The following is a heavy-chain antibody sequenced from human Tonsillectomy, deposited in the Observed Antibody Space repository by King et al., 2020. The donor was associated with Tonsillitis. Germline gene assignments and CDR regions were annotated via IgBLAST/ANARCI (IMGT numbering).Heavy chain of an antibody. V-gene: IGHV4-59*01. CDR3: ARDLHSYGYYGMDV. Sequence: VQLQESGPGLVKPSETLSLTCTVSGGSIGSYYWSWVRQPPGKGLEWIGYVFYSGSTNYNPSLKSRVTISVDTSKNQFSLKLTSVTAADTAVYYCARDLHSYGYYGMDVWGQGTTVTVSS. CDR2: VFYSGST. J-gene: IGHJ6*02. CDR1: GGSIGSYY. D-gene: IGHD5-18*01.